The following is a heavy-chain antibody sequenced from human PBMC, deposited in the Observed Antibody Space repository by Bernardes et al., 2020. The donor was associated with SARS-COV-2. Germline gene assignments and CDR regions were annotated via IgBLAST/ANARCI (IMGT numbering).Heavy chain of an antibody. CDR1: GFTFSSYA. V-gene: IGHV3-23*01. D-gene: IGHD3-10*01. CDR3: AKDRKEMVQGPITFYYYYGMDV. CDR2: ISGSGGST. J-gene: IGHJ6*02. Sequence: GGSLRLSCAASGFTFSSYAMSWVRQAPGKGLEWVSAISGSGGSTYYADSVKGRFTISRDNSKNTLYLQMNSLRAEDTAVYYCAKDRKEMVQGPITFYYYYGMDVWGQGTTVTVSS.